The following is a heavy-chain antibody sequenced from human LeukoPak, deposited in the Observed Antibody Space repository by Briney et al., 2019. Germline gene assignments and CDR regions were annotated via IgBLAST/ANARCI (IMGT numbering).Heavy chain of an antibody. CDR3: ARYSGTYRDY. J-gene: IGHJ4*02. D-gene: IGHD1-26*01. V-gene: IGHV3-21*01. CDR1: GFTFSNCN. Sequence: GGSLRLSCAASGFTFSNCNKNWVSHPPGKGLEWVSSISSSSTYIFYADSVKGRFAISRDNAKNSLYLQMSSLRAEDTAVYYCARYSGTYRDYWGQGTLVTVSS. CDR2: ISSSSTYI.